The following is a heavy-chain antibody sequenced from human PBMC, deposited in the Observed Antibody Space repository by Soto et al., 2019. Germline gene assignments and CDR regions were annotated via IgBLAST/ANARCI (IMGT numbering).Heavy chain of an antibody. D-gene: IGHD6-6*01. CDR1: SGSLSGYY. V-gene: IGHV4-34*01. CDR3: ARAPKVSGSAQTRPDF. CDR2: ISPSGTT. Sequence: QVQLHQWGAGLLKPSETLSLACSLYSGSLSGYYWSWIRQPPGKGLEWIGEISPSGTTNYSPSLKSRVSISVDTSKNQSSLNLTSLTAADTAVYYCARAPKVSGSAQTRPDFWGQGSLVTVSS. J-gene: IGHJ4*02.